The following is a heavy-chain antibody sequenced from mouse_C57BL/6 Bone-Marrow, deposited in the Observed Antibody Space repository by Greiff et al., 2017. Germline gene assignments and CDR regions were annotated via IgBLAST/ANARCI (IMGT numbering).Heavy chain of an antibody. D-gene: IGHD1-1*01. CDR2: IYIGNGYT. Sequence: VQLQQSGAELVRPGSSVKMSCKTSGYTFTSYGINWVKQRPGQGLEWIGYIYIGNGYTEYNEKFKGKATLTSDSSSSTAYMQLSSLTSEDSAIYFYAGPLTTVLAPRAMDYWGQGTSVTVSS. CDR3: AGPLTTVLAPRAMDY. V-gene: IGHV1-58*01. CDR1: GYTFTSYG. J-gene: IGHJ4*01.